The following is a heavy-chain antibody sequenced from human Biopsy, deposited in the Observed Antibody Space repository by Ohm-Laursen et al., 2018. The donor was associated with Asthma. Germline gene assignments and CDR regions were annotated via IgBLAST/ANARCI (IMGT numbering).Heavy chain of an antibody. CDR3: ASQSSGADFWSGYYYFDY. J-gene: IGHJ4*02. Sequence: SLRLSCAASGFTFSSYGMHWVRQAPGKGLEWEAVISYDGSNKYYADSVKGRFTISRDNSKNTLYLQMNSLRAEDTAVYYCASQSSGADFWSGYYYFDYWGQGTLVTVSS. CDR2: ISYDGSNK. CDR1: GFTFSSYG. V-gene: IGHV3-30*03. D-gene: IGHD3-3*01.